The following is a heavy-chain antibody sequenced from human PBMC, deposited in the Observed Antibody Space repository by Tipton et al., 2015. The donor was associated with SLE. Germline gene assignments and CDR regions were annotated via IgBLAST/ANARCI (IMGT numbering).Heavy chain of an antibody. Sequence: TLSLTCTVSGGSISNYYWSWIRQPPGKGLEWIGYTYYSGSTNYNPSLKSRVTISLDTSKNQFSLKLSSVTAADTAVYYCARGDTAMVYFDYWGQGTLVTVSS. CDR3: ARGDTAMVYFDY. J-gene: IGHJ4*02. V-gene: IGHV4-59*01. CDR1: GGSISNYY. D-gene: IGHD5-18*01. CDR2: TYYSGST.